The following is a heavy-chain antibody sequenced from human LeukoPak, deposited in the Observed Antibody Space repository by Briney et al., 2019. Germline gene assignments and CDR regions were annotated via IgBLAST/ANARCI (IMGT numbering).Heavy chain of an antibody. Sequence: GGSLRLSCAASGFIFSSYGMHWVRQAPGKGLEWVSLISYDGRNKDYADSVKGRFTISRDNSKNTLYLQMNSLRAEDTAVYYCATDPDYGDIWGQGTMVTVSS. CDR1: GFIFSSYG. CDR3: ATDPDYGDI. J-gene: IGHJ3*02. CDR2: ISYDGRNK. D-gene: IGHD4-17*01. V-gene: IGHV3-30*03.